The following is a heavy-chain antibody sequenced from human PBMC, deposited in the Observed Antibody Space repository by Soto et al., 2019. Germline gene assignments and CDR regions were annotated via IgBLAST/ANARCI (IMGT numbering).Heavy chain of an antibody. V-gene: IGHV3-23*01. J-gene: IGHJ4*02. D-gene: IGHD1-1*01. CDR1: GFPFSSYA. Sequence: VQLLESGGGLVQPGGSLRLSCAASGFPFSSYAMGWVRQPPGKGLEWVSVISPGGDTTYYANPMKGRFTISRDNSKNILYLQVNSLRAEDTAVYYCATQDFRGTTGTTWGQGTLVTVSS. CDR2: ISPGGDTT. CDR3: ATQDFRGTTGTT.